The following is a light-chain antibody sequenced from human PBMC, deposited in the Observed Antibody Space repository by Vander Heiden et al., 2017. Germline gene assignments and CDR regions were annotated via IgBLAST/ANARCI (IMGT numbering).Light chain of an antibody. CDR1: ALPKQY. CDR2: KDS. J-gene: IGLJ2*01. V-gene: IGLV3-25*03. CDR3: QSADSSGADVV. Sequence: SYELTQPPSVSVSPGLTASITCTGDALPKQYAFWYQQKPGQAPVLVMYKDSERSSGIPDRFSGSSSGTTVTLTISGVQAEDEADYYCQSADSSGADVVFGGGTKLTVL.